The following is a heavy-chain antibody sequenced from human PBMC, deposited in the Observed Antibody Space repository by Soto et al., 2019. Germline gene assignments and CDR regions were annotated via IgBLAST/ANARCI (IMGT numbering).Heavy chain of an antibody. CDR1: GFTFSSYA. D-gene: IGHD3-9*01. CDR3: ARDYDILTGPDYGMDV. J-gene: IGHJ6*02. CDR2: ISYDGSNK. V-gene: IGHV3-30-3*01. Sequence: QVQLVESGGGVVQPGRSLRLSCAASGFTFSSYALHRVRQAPDKGLEWVAVISYDGSNKYYADSVKGRFTISRDNSKNTLYLQMNSLRAEDTAVYYCARDYDILTGPDYGMDVWGQGTTVTVSS.